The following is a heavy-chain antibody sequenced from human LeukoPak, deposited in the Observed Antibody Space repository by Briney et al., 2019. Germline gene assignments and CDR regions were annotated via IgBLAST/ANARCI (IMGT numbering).Heavy chain of an antibody. CDR1: GGTLSSYA. CDR3: ASGSDYYDSSGYLVYAFDI. J-gene: IGHJ3*02. D-gene: IGHD3-22*01. Sequence: SVKVSCKASGGTLSSYAISWVRQAPGQGLEWMGGIIPIFGTANYAQKFQGRVTITADKSTSTAYMELSSLRSEDTAVYYCASGSDYYDSSGYLVYAFDIWGQGTMVTVSS. CDR2: IIPIFGTA. V-gene: IGHV1-69*06.